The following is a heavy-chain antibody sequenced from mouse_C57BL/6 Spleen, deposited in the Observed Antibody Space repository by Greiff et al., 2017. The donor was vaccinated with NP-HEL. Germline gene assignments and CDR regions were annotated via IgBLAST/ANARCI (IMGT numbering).Heavy chain of an antibody. J-gene: IGHJ3*01. V-gene: IGHV5-17*01. D-gene: IGHD2-4*01. CDR1: GLTFSDYG. Sequence: EVKVVESGGGLVKPGGSLKLSCAASGLTFSDYGVPWVRQAPEKGLEWVAYISSGSSTIYYADTVKGRFTISRDNAKNTLLLQMNSLRSEDTAMYYCASVYYDYYEFAYLGQGTLVTVSA. CDR2: ISSGSSTI. CDR3: ASVYYDYYEFAY.